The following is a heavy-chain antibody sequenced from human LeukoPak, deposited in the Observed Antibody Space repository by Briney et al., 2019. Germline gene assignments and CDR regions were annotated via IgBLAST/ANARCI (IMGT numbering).Heavy chain of an antibody. CDR1: GFTFSSYS. J-gene: IGHJ6*03. V-gene: IGHV3-21*01. D-gene: IGHD2-2*01. CDR3: ARDHCSSTSCYYYYYYMDV. Sequence: AGGSLRLSCAASGFTFSSYSMNWVRPAPGKGLEWVPSISSSSSYIYYADSVKGRFTISRDNAKNSLYLQMNNLRAEDTAVYYRARDHCSSTSCYYYYYYMDVWGKGTTVTVSS. CDR2: ISSSSSYI.